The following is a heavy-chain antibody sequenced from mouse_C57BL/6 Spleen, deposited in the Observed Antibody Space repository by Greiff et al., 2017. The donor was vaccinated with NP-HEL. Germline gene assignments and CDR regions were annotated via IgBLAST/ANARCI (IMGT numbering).Heavy chain of an antibody. V-gene: IGHV3-6*01. CDR3: ARRYAMDY. J-gene: IGHJ4*01. Sequence: VQLKESGPGLVKPSQSLSLTCSVTGYSITSGYYWNWIRQFPGNKLEWMGYISYDGSNNYNPSLKNRISITRDTSKNQFFLKLNSVTTEDTATYYCARRYAMDYWGQGTSVTVSS. CDR1: GYSITSGYY. CDR2: ISYDGSN.